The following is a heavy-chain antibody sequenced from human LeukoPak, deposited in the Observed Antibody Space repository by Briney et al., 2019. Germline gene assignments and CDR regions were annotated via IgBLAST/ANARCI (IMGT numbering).Heavy chain of an antibody. CDR2: ITTGGRA. V-gene: IGHV3-23*01. CDR3: AKDSWIAVTGYFDY. D-gene: IGHD6-19*01. J-gene: IGHJ4*02. CDR1: GFTFSNYA. Sequence: GGSLRLSCEASGFTFSNYAMSWVRQAPGKGLEWVSSITTGGRAFQPDSVKGRFTISRDNSMNTLSLQMSSLRADDTALYYCAKDSWIAVTGYFDYWGQGTLVTVSS.